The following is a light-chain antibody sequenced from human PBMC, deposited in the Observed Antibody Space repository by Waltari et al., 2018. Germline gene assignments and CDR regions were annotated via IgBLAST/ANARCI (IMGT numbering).Light chain of an antibody. V-gene: IGKV6-21*02. Sequence: EIVLTQSPDFQSVTPKEKVTITCRASQSISSRLHWYQQKPDQSPKLLIKYASLSIPGVPSRFSGSGSGTDSTLTINSLEAEDAATYYCHQSFNLPFTFGPGTKVDVK. CDR1: QSISSR. CDR2: YAS. J-gene: IGKJ3*01. CDR3: HQSFNLPFT.